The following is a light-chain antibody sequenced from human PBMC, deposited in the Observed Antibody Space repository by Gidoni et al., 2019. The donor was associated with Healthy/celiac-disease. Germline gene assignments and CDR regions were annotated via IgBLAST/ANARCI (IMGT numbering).Light chain of an antibody. CDR3: QQSYSTPPYT. CDR2: AAS. Sequence: DIQMTPSPSSLSASVGDRVTITCRASQSISSYLNWYQQKPGKAPKLLIYAASSLQSGVPSRFSGSGAGTDFTLTISSLQPEDFATYYCQQSYSTPPYTFGQGIKLEIK. V-gene: IGKV1-39*01. CDR1: QSISSY. J-gene: IGKJ2*01.